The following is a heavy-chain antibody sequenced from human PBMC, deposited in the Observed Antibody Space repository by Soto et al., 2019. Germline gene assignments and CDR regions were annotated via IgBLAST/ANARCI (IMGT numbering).Heavy chain of an antibody. Sequence: GESLKISCKGSGYSFTSYWIGWVRQMPVKGLEWMGIIYPGDSDTRYSPSFQGQVTISADKSISTAYLQWSSLKASDTAMYYCASKSARYYYDSSGYYYYGMDVWGQGTTVTVSS. CDR3: ASKSARYYYDSSGYYYYGMDV. V-gene: IGHV5-51*01. CDR1: GYSFTSYW. D-gene: IGHD3-22*01. CDR2: IYPGDSDT. J-gene: IGHJ6*02.